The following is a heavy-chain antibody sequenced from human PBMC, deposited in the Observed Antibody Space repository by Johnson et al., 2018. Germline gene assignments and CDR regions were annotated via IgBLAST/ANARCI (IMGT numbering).Heavy chain of an antibody. J-gene: IGHJ6*03. CDR1: GFIFDDYA. V-gene: IGHV3-9*01. Sequence: VQLVESGGGLVQPGRSLRLSCVGSGFIFDDYAMHWVRQVPGKGLEWVSGISGNSAIKGYADSVRGRFTISRDNANNSLYLEMNGLRAEDTVLFYCASDAHYFFYYYMDIWGKVTTVTVSS. CDR3: ASDAHYFFYYYMDI. CDR2: ISGNSAIK.